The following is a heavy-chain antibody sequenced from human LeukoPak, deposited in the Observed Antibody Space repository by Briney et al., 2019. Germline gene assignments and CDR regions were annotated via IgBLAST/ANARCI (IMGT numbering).Heavy chain of an antibody. V-gene: IGHV3-74*01. Sequence: PGGSLRLSCAASGFTFSNYWMHWVRQAPGKGLVGVSRLDTDGSDTSYADSVKGRFTISRDNAKNTLYLQMNNLRAEDTAMYYCARDRYPAAREFDYWGQGTLVTVSS. CDR2: LDTDGSDT. CDR3: ARDRYPAAREFDY. D-gene: IGHD2-2*01. J-gene: IGHJ4*02. CDR1: GFTFSNYW.